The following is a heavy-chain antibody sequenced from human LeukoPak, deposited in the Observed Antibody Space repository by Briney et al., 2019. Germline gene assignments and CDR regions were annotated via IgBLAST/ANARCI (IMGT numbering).Heavy chain of an antibody. J-gene: IGHJ3*02. Sequence: GGSLRLSCEASGFIFTTYTIHWVRQAPGKGLEWVAIISYDGSNKYYADSVKGRFTISRDNSKNTLYLQMNSLRAEDTAVYYCARVDYYDSSGYYDDAFDIWGQGTMVTVSS. D-gene: IGHD3-22*01. CDR3: ARVDYYDSSGYYDDAFDI. V-gene: IGHV3-30*04. CDR1: GFIFTTYT. CDR2: ISYDGSNK.